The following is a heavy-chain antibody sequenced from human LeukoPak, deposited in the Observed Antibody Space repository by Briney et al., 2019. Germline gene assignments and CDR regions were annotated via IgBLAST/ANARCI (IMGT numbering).Heavy chain of an antibody. J-gene: IGHJ1*01. CDR2: FDPEDGET. CDR3: ATKGFYDFWSGYYKYFQH. Sequence: ASVKVSCKVSGYTLTELSMHWVRQAPGKGLEWMGGFDPEDGETIYAQEFQRRITMIEDTSTDTAYMELSSLRSEDTAVYYCATKGFYDFWSGYYKYFQHWGQGTLVTVSS. CDR1: GYTLTELS. V-gene: IGHV1-24*01. D-gene: IGHD3-3*01.